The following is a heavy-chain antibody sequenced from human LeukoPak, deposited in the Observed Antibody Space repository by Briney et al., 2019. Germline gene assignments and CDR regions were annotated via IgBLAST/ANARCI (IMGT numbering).Heavy chain of an antibody. CDR2: INPNSGDT. D-gene: IGHD1-26*01. CDR3: ARGPRWDPHFDY. J-gene: IGHJ4*02. Sequence: ASVKVSCKASGYTFTGNYMHWVRQAPGQGLEWMGWINPNSGDTNSAQKFQGRVTMTRDTSISTAYMELSRLRSDDTAVYYCARGPRWDPHFDYWGQGTLVTVSS. CDR1: GYTFTGNY. V-gene: IGHV1-2*02.